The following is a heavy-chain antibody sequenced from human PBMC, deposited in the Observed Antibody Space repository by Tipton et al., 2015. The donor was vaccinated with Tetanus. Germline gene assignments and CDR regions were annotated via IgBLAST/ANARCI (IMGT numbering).Heavy chain of an antibody. D-gene: IGHD5-12*01. Sequence: TLSLTCTVSGGSVSRSSHYWTWIRQPPGKELEWVGYVYHSGSTNYHPPLKSRLTISVDTSKNQFSLNLRSVITADTAVYYCARANNDYPKKGPFDYWGQGILVPVSS. CDR2: VYHSGST. V-gene: IGHV4-61*01. CDR3: ARANNDYPKKGPFDY. CDR1: GGSVSRSSHY. J-gene: IGHJ4*02.